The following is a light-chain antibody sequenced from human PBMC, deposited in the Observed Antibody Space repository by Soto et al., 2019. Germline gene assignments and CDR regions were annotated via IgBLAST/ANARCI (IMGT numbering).Light chain of an antibody. J-gene: IGKJ4*01. Sequence: DIQKTQSPYYLSASVGDRVTITCQASQDISNYLNWYQQKPGKAPKLLIYDASNLETGVPSRFSGSGSGTDFTFTISSLQPEDIATYYCQQYDNLPLTFGGGTKVDIK. CDR2: DAS. V-gene: IGKV1-33*01. CDR1: QDISNY. CDR3: QQYDNLPLT.